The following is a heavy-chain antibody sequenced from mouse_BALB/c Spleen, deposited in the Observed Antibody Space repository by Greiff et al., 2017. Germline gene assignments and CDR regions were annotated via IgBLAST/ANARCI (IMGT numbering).Heavy chain of an antibody. D-gene: IGHD1-1*01. J-gene: IGHJ4*01. CDR2: INPSNGRT. Sequence: QVQLKQPGAELVKPGASVKLSCKASGYTFTSYWMHWVKQRPGQGLEWIGEINPSNGRTNYNEKFKSKATLTVDKSSSTAYMQLSSLTSEDSAVYYCARVVIITTVVAQYYYAMDYWGQGTSVTDSS. CDR3: ARVVIITTVVAQYYYAMDY. V-gene: IGHV1S81*02. CDR1: GYTFTSYW.